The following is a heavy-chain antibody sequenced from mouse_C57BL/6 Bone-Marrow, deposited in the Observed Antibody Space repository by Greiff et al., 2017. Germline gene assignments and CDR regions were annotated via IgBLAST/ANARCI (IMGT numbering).Heavy chain of an antibody. CDR1: GFNIKDDY. CDR3: TSYGCFCY. D-gene: IGHD1-1*02. J-gene: IGHJ2*01. CDR2: IDPENGDT. Sequence: EVKLMESGAELVRPGASVKLSCTASGFNIKDDYMHWVKQRPEQGLEWIGWIDPENGDTEYASKFQGKATITADTSSNTAYLQLSSLTSEDTAVYYWTSYGCFCYWGRGTTLTVSS. V-gene: IGHV14-4*01.